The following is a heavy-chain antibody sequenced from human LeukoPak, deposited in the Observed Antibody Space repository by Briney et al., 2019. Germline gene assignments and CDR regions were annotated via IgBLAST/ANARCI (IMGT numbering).Heavy chain of an antibody. V-gene: IGHV3-33*06. CDR2: IWYDGSNK. CDR3: AKDRYYDSSGYYYGALDY. D-gene: IGHD3-22*01. Sequence: GGSLRLSCAASGFTFSSYGMHWVRQAPGKGLEWVAVIWYDGSNKYYADSVKCRFTISRDNSKNTLYLQMNSLRAEDTAVYYCAKDRYYDSSGYYYGALDYWGQGTLVTVSS. CDR1: GFTFSSYG. J-gene: IGHJ4*02.